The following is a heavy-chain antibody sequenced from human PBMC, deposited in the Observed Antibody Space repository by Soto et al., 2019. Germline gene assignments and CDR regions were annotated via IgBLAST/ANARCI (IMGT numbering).Heavy chain of an antibody. D-gene: IGHD2-15*01. CDR1: GGSISSYY. J-gene: IGHJ5*02. CDR3: ARDRLGYCSGGSCYQTGWLDP. Sequence: SETLSLTCTVSGGSISSYYWSWIRQPPGKGLEWIGYIYYSGSTNYNPSLKSRVTISVDTSKNQFSLKLSSVTAADTAVYYCARDRLGYCSGGSCYQTGWLDPWGQGTMVTV. V-gene: IGHV4-59*01. CDR2: IYYSGST.